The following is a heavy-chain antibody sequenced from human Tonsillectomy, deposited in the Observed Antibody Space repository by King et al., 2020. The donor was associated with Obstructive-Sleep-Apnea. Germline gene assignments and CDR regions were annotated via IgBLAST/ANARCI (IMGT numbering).Heavy chain of an antibody. CDR2: INPNSGGT. Sequence: VQLVESGAEVKKPGASVKVSCKASGYTFTGYYMHWVRQAPGQGLEWMGWINPNSGGTNYAQKFQGWVTMTRDTSISTAYMELSRLRSDDTAVYYCARDVGYGSGSYYNPLYYYYYYGMDVWGQGTTVTVSS. V-gene: IGHV1-2*04. D-gene: IGHD3-10*01. CDR3: ARDVGYGSGSYYNPLYYYYYYGMDV. J-gene: IGHJ6*02. CDR1: GYTFTGYY.